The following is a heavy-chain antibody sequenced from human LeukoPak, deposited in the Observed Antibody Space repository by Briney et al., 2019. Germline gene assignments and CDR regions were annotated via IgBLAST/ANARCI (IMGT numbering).Heavy chain of an antibody. J-gene: IGHJ4*02. Sequence: ASVKVSCKASGYTFTGYYMHWVRQAPGRGLEWMGVINPSGGITSYAQKFQGRVTMTRDTSTSTVYMELSSLRSEDTAVYYCARDSTPGYSTGSLDYWGQGTLVTVSS. CDR2: INPSGGIT. CDR3: ARDSTPGYSTGSLDY. V-gene: IGHV1-46*01. D-gene: IGHD6-25*01. CDR1: GYTFTGYY.